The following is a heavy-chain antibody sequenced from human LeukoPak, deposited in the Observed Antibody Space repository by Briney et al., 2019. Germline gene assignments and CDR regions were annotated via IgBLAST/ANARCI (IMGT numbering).Heavy chain of an antibody. Sequence: SETLSLTCTVSGGSTSSYYWSWIRQPPGKGLEWIGYIYYSGSTNYNPSLKSRVTISVDTSKNQFSLKLSSVTAADTAVYYCARDRRASSSGWFHDAFDIWGQGTMVTVSS. D-gene: IGHD6-19*01. V-gene: IGHV4-59*01. CDR1: GGSTSSYY. J-gene: IGHJ3*02. CDR3: ARDRRASSSGWFHDAFDI. CDR2: IYYSGST.